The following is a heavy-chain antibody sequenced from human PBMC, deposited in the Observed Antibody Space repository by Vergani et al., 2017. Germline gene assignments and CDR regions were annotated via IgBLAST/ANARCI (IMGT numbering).Heavy chain of an antibody. D-gene: IGHD2-2*01. V-gene: IGHV3-48*01. J-gene: IGHJ4*02. CDR2: ICGSSSHI. CDR1: GFSFSIYG. CDR3: ARAEYQLPYHY. Sequence: EVQLVESGGGLVQPGGSLTLSCAASGFSFSIYGMNWVRQAPGKGLEWVSYICGSSSHISYADSVKGRFTISRDNAKNSLYLQMNSLRAADTALYYCARAEYQLPYHYWGQGTLVTVSS.